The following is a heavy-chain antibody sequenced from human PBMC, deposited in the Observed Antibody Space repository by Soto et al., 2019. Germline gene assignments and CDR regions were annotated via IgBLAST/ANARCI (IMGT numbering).Heavy chain of an antibody. J-gene: IGHJ6*02. CDR2: ISYDGSNK. CDR3: AKDLTHYDSSGYYFQTHYYYYGMDV. D-gene: IGHD3-22*01. V-gene: IGHV3-30*18. Sequence: GGSLRLSCAASGFTFNSYGMHWVRQAPGKGLEWVAVISYDGSNKYYADSVKGRFTISRDNSKNTLYLQMNSLRAEDTAVYYCAKDLTHYDSSGYYFQTHYYYYGMDVWGQGTTVTVSS. CDR1: GFTFNSYG.